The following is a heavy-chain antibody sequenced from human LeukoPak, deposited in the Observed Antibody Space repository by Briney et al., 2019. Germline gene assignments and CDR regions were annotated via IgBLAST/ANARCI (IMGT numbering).Heavy chain of an antibody. Sequence: GGSLRLSCAASGFTFSNAWMSWVRQAPGKGLEWVSAISGSGGSTYYADSVKGRFTISRDNSKNTLYLQMNSLRAEDTAVYYCAKVLVPTEYGDYLTAFDYWGQGTLVTVSS. CDR2: ISGSGGST. D-gene: IGHD4-17*01. J-gene: IGHJ4*02. CDR3: AKVLVPTEYGDYLTAFDY. V-gene: IGHV3-23*01. CDR1: GFTFSNAW.